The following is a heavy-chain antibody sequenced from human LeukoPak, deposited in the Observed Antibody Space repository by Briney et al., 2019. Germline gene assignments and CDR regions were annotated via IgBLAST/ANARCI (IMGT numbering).Heavy chain of an antibody. CDR1: GGSFSGYY. V-gene: IGHV4-34*01. CDR2: INHSGST. D-gene: IGHD2-2*01. Sequence: SETLSLTCAVYGGSFSGYYRSWIRQPPGKGLEWIGEINHSGSTNYNPSLKSRVTISVDTSKNQFSLKLSSVTAADTAVYYCARGTIGYCSSTSCYGGYYYYGMDVWGQGTTVTVSS. J-gene: IGHJ6*02. CDR3: ARGTIGYCSSTSCYGGYYYYGMDV.